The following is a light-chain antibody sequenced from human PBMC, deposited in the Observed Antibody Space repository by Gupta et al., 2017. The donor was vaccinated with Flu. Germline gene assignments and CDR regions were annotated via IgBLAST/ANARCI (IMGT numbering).Light chain of an antibody. CDR2: RAS. V-gene: IGKV1-39*01. CDR1: QSINNY. CDR3: QQSYSTPLLT. Sequence: SSRSASVGDRVTITCRASQSINNYLNWYQKKPGEAPKLLVYRASSLQSGVPSRFSGSGSGTDFTLTISSLQPEDCASYFCQQSYSTPLLTFGPGTKVDIK. J-gene: IGKJ3*01.